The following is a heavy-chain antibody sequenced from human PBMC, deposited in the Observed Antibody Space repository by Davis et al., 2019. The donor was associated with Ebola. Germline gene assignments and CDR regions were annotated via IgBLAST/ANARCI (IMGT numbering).Heavy chain of an antibody. D-gene: IGHD6-19*01. CDR2: ISGSGGST. CDR1: VITFSSYA. V-gene: IGHV3-23*01. CDR3: ARDRVGAVAGRYYYYGMDV. J-gene: IGHJ6*02. Sequence: GGSLRLSCTDSVITFSSYAMTWVRQAPGKGLEWVSAISGSGGSTYYADSVKGRFTISRDNSKKTLYLQMNSLRAEDTAVYYCARDRVGAVAGRYYYYGMDVWGQGTTVTVSS.